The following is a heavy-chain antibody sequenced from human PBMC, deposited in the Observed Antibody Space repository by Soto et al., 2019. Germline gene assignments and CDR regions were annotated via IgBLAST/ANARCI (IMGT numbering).Heavy chain of an antibody. V-gene: IGHV1-24*01. J-gene: IGHJ5*02. CDR3: ATVPAATRGDWFDP. CDR1: GYTLTELS. Sequence: ASVKVSGKVSGYTLTELSMHWVLQAPGKGLEWMGGFDPEDGETIYAQKFQGRVTMTEDTSTDTAYMELSSLRSEDTAVYYCATVPAATRGDWFDPWGQGTLVTVSS. D-gene: IGHD2-2*01. CDR2: FDPEDGET.